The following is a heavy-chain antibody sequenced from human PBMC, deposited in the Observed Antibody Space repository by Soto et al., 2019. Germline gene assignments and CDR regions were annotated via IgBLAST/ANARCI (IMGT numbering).Heavy chain of an antibody. V-gene: IGHV1-18*01. Sequence: ASVKVSCKASGYTFTGYGISWVRQAPGQGLEWMGWISAYNGNTNYAQKLQGRVTMTTDTSTSTAYMELRSLRSDDTAVYYCARVLRFLEWLPDAFDIWGQGTMVTVSS. CDR3: ARVLRFLEWLPDAFDI. J-gene: IGHJ3*02. CDR2: ISAYNGNT. D-gene: IGHD3-3*01. CDR1: GYTFTGYG.